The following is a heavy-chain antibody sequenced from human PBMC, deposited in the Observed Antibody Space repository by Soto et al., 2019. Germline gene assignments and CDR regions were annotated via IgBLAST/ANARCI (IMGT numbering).Heavy chain of an antibody. D-gene: IGHD3-3*01. CDR2: INPNSGGT. J-gene: IGHJ4*02. CDR3: ARQTGYDFWSGTGPFDY. V-gene: IGHV1-2*04. CDR1: GYTFTGYY. Sequence: QVQLVQSGAEVKKPGASVKVSCKASGYTFTGYYMHWVRQAPGQGLEWMGWINPNSGGTNYAQKFQGWVTMTRDTSISTAYMELSRLRSDDTAVYYCARQTGYDFWSGTGPFDYWGQGTLVTVSS.